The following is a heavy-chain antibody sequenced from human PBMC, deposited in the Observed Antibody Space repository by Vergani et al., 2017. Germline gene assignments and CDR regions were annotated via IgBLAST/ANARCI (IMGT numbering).Heavy chain of an antibody. V-gene: IGHV3-23*01. CDR1: GFTFSSYA. J-gene: IGHJ6*02. D-gene: IGHD6-13*01. Sequence: EVQLLESGGGLVQPGGSLRLSCAASGFTFSSYAMSWVRQAPGKGLEWVSAISGSGGSTYYADSVKGRFTLSRDNSKNTLYLQMNSLRAEDTAVYYCAKGGASSSWYGDGPYYYGMDVWGQGTTVTVSS. CDR2: ISGSGGST. CDR3: AKGGASSSWYGDGPYYYGMDV.